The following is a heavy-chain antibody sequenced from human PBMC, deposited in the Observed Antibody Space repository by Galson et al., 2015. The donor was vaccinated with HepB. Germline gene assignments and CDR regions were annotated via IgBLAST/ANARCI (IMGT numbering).Heavy chain of an antibody. Sequence: SVKVSCKASGGTFKNYAFAWVRQAPGQGLEYMGGTMPILGSADSAQKFQGRLTITADELTSTVYMELSGLKSEDTATYYCATGPGFRDYWGQGTQIIVSS. D-gene: IGHD1-14*01. CDR1: GGTFKNYA. CDR2: TMPILGSA. CDR3: ATGPGFRDY. J-gene: IGHJ4*02. V-gene: IGHV1-69*10.